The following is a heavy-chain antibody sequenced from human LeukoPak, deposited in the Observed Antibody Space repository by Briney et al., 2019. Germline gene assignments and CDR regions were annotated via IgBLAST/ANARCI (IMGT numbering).Heavy chain of an antibody. CDR3: AKDRNYCSGTSCPYYFDY. CDR1: GFTFRNYD. V-gene: IGHV3-23*01. CDR2: IRGSGGSI. Sequence: GGSLRLSCAASGFTFRNYDMSWVRQAPGKGLEWVSGIRGSGGSIYYADSVKGRFTISRDNSKNTVYLQMNSLTAEDTAVYYCAKDRNYCSGTSCPYYFDYWGQGTLVTVSS. J-gene: IGHJ4*02. D-gene: IGHD2-2*01.